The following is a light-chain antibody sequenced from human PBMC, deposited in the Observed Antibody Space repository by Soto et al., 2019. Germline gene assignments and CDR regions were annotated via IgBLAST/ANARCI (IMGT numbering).Light chain of an antibody. CDR3: QQYGSPKT. J-gene: IGKJ1*01. CDR1: QSVSSSY. CDR2: GAS. Sequence: EIVLTQSPGTLSLSPGERATLSCRASQSVSSSYLAWYQRKPGQAPRLLIYGASSRATGIPDRFSGSGSGTDFTRTSSSLEPEDAAVYYCQQYGSPKTLGQGTKVEIK. V-gene: IGKV3-20*01.